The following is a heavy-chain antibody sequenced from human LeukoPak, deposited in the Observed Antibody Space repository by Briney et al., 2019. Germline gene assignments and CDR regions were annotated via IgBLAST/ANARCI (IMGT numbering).Heavy chain of an antibody. J-gene: IGHJ4*02. CDR3: AKDTVGYCSSTSCSGFDY. D-gene: IGHD2-2*01. CDR2: ISSSGSTI. V-gene: IGHV3-11*04. Sequence: GGSLRLSCAASGFTFSDYYMSWIRQAPGKGLEWVSYISSSGSTIYYADSVKGRFTISRDNAKNTLYLQMNSLRAEDTAVYYCAKDTVGYCSSTSCSGFDYWGQGTLVTVSS. CDR1: GFTFSDYY.